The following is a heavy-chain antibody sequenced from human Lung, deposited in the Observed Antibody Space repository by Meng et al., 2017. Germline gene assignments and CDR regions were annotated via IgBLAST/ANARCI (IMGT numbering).Heavy chain of an antibody. V-gene: IGHV4-30-4*01. CDR3: ARGQKGYFDL. Sequence: QVQLQESGPDLVKPSQTLSLTCTVSGGSTSSSNYYWSWSRRPPGKGLEWSGHIYNSGSTYYNPSLKSRITISVDTSKNQFSLKLSSVTAADTAVYYCARGQKGYFDLWGRGTLVTVSS. CDR2: IYNSGST. J-gene: IGHJ2*01. CDR1: GGSTSSSNYY.